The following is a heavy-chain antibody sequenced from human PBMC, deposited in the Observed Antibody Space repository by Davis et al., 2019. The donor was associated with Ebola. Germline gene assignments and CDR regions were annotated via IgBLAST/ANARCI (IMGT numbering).Heavy chain of an antibody. CDR3: ARGDSITMIVVSYYFDY. J-gene: IGHJ4*02. Sequence: PGGSLRLSCAASGFTFSSYAMSWVRQAPGKGLEWVANIKQDGSEKYYVDSVKGRFTISRDNAKNTLYLQMNSLRDEDTAVYYCARGDSITMIVVSYYFDYWGQGTLVTVSS. CDR1: GFTFSSYA. CDR2: IKQDGSEK. D-gene: IGHD3-22*01. V-gene: IGHV3-7*01.